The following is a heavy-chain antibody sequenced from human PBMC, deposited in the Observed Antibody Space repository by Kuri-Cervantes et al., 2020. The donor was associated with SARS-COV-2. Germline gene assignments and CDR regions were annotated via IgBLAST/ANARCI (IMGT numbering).Heavy chain of an antibody. CDR1: GGSISSYY. Sequence: SETLSLTCTVSGGSISSYYWSWIRQPPGKGLEWIGYIYHSGSTYYNPSLKSRVTISVDRSKNRFSLKLSSVTAADTAVYYCASISPLGYYYGMDVWGQGTTVTVSS. CDR3: ASISPLGYYYGMDV. V-gene: IGHV4-59*12. CDR2: IYHSGST. J-gene: IGHJ6*02. D-gene: IGHD3-16*01.